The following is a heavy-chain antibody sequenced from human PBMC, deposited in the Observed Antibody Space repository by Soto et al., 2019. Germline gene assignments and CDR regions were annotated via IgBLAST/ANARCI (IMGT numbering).Heavy chain of an antibody. V-gene: IGHV3-30*18. Sequence: QVQLVESGGGEVQPGRSLTISCAASGFTFSTYGMHWVRQTPGKGLEGVAVISYDGSNKFYSDSVKGRFTISRDNFKNTLTLQMNSLRADDTAVYSWAKDLQSDGDYDYYCYGMDVWGLGTRVTVSS. CDR1: GFTFSTYG. CDR3: AKDLQSDGDYDYYCYGMDV. D-gene: IGHD4-17*01. CDR2: ISYDGSNK. J-gene: IGHJ6*02.